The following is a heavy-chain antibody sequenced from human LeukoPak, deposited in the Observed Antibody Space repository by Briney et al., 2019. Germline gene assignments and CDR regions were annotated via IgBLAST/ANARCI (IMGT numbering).Heavy chain of an antibody. CDR1: GYTFTGYY. Sequence: ASVKVSCKASGYTFTGYYMHWVRQAPGQGLEWMGWINPNSGNTNYAQKLQGRVTMTTDTSTSTAYMELRSLRSDDTAVYYCARDLRGDYGDDAVDYWGQGTLVTVSS. J-gene: IGHJ4*02. CDR3: ARDLRGDYGDDAVDY. CDR2: INPNSGNT. V-gene: IGHV1-18*04. D-gene: IGHD4-17*01.